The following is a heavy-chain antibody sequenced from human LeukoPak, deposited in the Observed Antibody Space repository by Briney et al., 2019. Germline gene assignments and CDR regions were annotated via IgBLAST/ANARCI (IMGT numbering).Heavy chain of an antibody. CDR1: GFTFSSSA. J-gene: IGHJ4*02. V-gene: IGHV3-23*01. CDR2: ISGGGGRT. D-gene: IGHD1-26*01. CDR3: ARGQVVGATDYFDY. Sequence: GGSLRLSCSASGFTFSSSAMTWVRQAPGKGLEWVSAISGGGGRTYYADSVKGRFTISRDNSKNTLFLQMNNLRAEDTALYYCARGQVVGATDYFDYWGQGTPVTVAS.